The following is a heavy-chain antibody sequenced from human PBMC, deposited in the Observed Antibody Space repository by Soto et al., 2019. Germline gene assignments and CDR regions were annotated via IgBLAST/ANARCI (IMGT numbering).Heavy chain of an antibody. CDR2: INSDGSTT. CDR3: AREGRP. V-gene: IGHV3-74*01. Sequence: PGGSLRLSCAVSGFTFSSHWMHWVRQAPGKGLMWVSRINSDGSTTNYADSVKDRFSISRDNSKNTLHLQMNSLRAEDTAVYYCAREGRPWGQGTLVTVSS. CDR1: GFTFSSHW. J-gene: IGHJ5*02. D-gene: IGHD2-15*01.